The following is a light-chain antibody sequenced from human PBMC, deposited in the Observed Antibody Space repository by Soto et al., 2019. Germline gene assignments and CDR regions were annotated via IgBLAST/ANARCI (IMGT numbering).Light chain of an antibody. Sequence: DIQMTQSPSTLSASVGDRVTITCRASQSIGNWLAWYQQKPGKAPKLPIYTASSLESGVPSRFSGSGSGTEFTLTITSLQPDDFATYYCQQYHSYSWTFGQGTKVDIK. CDR2: TAS. CDR3: QQYHSYSWT. CDR1: QSIGNW. V-gene: IGKV1-5*03. J-gene: IGKJ1*01.